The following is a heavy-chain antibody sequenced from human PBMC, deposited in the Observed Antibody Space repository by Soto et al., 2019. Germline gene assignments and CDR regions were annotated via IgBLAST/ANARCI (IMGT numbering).Heavy chain of an antibody. CDR3: AKETLSYAMDV. J-gene: IGHJ6*02. V-gene: IGHV3-30*18. CDR2: ISYDGSNK. CDR1: GFTFSSYG. Sequence: QVQLVESGGGVVRPGRSLRLSCAASGFTFSSYGMHWVRQAPGKGLERVAVISYDGSNKYYADSVKGRFTISRDNSKNTLYLQMNSLRAEDTAVYYCAKETLSYAMDVWGQGTTVTVSS.